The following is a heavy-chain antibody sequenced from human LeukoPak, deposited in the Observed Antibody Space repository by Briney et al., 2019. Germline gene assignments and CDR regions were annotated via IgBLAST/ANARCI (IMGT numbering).Heavy chain of an antibody. CDR2: IKSDGTST. CDR1: GXIFSSYW. V-gene: IGHV3-74*01. Sequence: GGSLRLSCAASGXIFSSYWMHWVRQAPGKGLVWVSRIKSDGTSTNYPDSVKGRFTISRDNAKNTLHLQMNSLRADDTAVYYCAKGRASLFDYWGQGTLVTVSS. J-gene: IGHJ4*02. CDR3: AKGRASLFDY.